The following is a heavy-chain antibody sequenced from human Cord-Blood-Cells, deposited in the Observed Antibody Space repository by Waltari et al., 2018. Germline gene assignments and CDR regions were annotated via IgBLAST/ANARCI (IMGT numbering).Heavy chain of an antibody. CDR1: GFTFSSYA. CDR2: ISYDGSNK. D-gene: IGHD3-3*01. Sequence: QVQLVESGGGVVQPGRSLRLSCAASGFTFSSYAMHWVRQAPGKGLEWVAVISYDGSNKYYADSVKGRFTISRDNCKNTLYLQMNSLRAEDTAVYYCASDHITIFGVVIRDYWGQGTLVTVSS. CDR3: ASDHITIFGVVIRDY. J-gene: IGHJ4*02. V-gene: IGHV3-30-3*01.